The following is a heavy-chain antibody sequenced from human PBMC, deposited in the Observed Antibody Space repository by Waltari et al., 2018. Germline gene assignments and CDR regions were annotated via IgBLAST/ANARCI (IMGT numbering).Heavy chain of an antibody. D-gene: IGHD6-6*01. J-gene: IGHJ6*02. CDR3: AAVSGGSSSNYYGMDV. Sequence: EVQLVESGGGLIQPGGSLRLSCAASGFTVRSNYMSWVRPAPGKGLEWVSVIYSGGSTYYADSVKGRFTISRDNSKNTLYLQMNSLRAEDTAVYYCAAVSGGSSSNYYGMDVWGQGTTVTVSS. CDR1: GFTVRSNY. V-gene: IGHV3-53*01. CDR2: IYSGGST.